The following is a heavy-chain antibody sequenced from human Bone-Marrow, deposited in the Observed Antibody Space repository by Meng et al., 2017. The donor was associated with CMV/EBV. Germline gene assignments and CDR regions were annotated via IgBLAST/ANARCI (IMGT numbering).Heavy chain of an antibody. Sequence: ASVKVSCKASGYTFTSYGISWVRQAPGQGLEWMGWISAYNGNTNYAQKLQGRVTMTTDTSTSTAYMELRSLRSDDTAVYYCARDRGPAKHKPLPLDYWGQGTTVTVSS. CDR3: ARDRGPAKHKPLPLDY. CDR2: ISAYNGNT. J-gene: IGHJ4*03. V-gene: IGHV1-18*01. CDR1: GYTFTSYG. D-gene: IGHD2-2*01.